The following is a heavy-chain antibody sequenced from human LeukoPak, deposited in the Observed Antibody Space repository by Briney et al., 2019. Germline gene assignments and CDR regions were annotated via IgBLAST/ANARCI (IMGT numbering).Heavy chain of an antibody. D-gene: IGHD6-6*01. CDR3: AKLWAPVAARQAFDY. V-gene: IGHV3-23*01. Sequence: PGGSLTLSCAASGFTFTSYAMSSVRQAPGKGLEWVSAISGSGGSTYYADSVKGRFTISRDNSKTTLYLQMNSLRAEDTAVYYCAKLWAPVAARQAFDYWGQVTLVTVSS. CDR2: ISGSGGST. J-gene: IGHJ4*02. CDR1: GFTFTSYA.